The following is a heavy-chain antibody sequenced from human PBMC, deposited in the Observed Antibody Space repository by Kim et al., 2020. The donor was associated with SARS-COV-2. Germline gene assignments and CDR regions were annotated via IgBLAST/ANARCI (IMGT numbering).Heavy chain of an antibody. CDR2: ISSSSSTI. Sequence: GGSLRLSCAASGFTFSSYSMNWVRQAPGKGLEWVSYISSSSSTIYYADSVKGRFTISRDNAKNSLYLQMNSLRDEDTAVYYCARDRAWGYSYGFFDAFDIWGQGTMVTVSS. J-gene: IGHJ3*02. V-gene: IGHV3-48*02. CDR3: ARDRAWGYSYGFFDAFDI. CDR1: GFTFSSYS. D-gene: IGHD5-18*01.